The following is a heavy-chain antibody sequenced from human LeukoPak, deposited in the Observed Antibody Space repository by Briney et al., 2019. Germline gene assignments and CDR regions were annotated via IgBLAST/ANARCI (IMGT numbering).Heavy chain of an antibody. CDR1: GFTFSSYS. CDR3: AKDIESGFNWNPLGFDY. CDR2: ISSSSSTI. Sequence: PGGSLRLSCAASGFTFSSYSMNWVRQAPGKGLEWVSYISSSSSTIYYADSVKGRFTISRDNAKNSLYLQMNSLRDEDTAVYYCAKDIESGFNWNPLGFDYWGQGTLVTVSS. D-gene: IGHD1-20*01. J-gene: IGHJ4*02. V-gene: IGHV3-48*02.